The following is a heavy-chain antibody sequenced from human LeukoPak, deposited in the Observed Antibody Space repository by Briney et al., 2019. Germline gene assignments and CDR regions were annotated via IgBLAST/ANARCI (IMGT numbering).Heavy chain of an antibody. CDR1: KFTFSRYA. J-gene: IGHJ6*03. CDR2: ISESGDTT. V-gene: IGHV3-23*01. D-gene: IGHD3-10*01. Sequence: GGSLRLSCAASKFTFSRYAMSWARQAPGKGLEWVSTISESGDTTYYADSVKGRFTISRDNSKNTLYLPMNSLRAEGTAVYYCAKFVNYGSYYYYYYIDVWGKGTTVTVSS. CDR3: AKFVNYGSYYYYYYIDV.